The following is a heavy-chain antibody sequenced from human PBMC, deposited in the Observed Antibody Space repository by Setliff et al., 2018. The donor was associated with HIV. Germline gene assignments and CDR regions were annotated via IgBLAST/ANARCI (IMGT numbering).Heavy chain of an antibody. CDR3: ARLGHYDSSGYYSALYFDS. CDR1: GYSISRGYY. J-gene: IGHJ4*02. CDR2: IYHSGIT. V-gene: IGHV4-38-2*01. D-gene: IGHD3-22*01. Sequence: PSETLSLTCVVSGYSISRGYYWAWIRQPPGKGLEWIASIYHSGITYYNPSLKSRVTISVDTSEDQFSLKLSSVTAADTAMYFCARLGHYDSSGYYSALYFDSWGQGTLVTSPQ.